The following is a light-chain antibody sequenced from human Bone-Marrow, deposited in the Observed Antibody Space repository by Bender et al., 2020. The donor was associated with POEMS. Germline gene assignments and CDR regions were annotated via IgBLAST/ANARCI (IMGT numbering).Light chain of an antibody. Sequence: QSVLTQPPSASGTPGQRVTISCSGSSSNIEVSTVTWYQQFPGTAPKVLIHTNDRRPSGVPDRFSGSKSGNTASLTVSGLQAEDEADYYCCSYAGTYTWVFGGGTKLTVL. CDR2: TND. V-gene: IGLV1-44*01. J-gene: IGLJ3*02. CDR3: CSYAGTYTWV. CDR1: SSNIEVST.